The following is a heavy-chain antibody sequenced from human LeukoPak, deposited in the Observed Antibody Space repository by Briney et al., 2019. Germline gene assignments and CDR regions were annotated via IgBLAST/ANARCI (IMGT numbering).Heavy chain of an antibody. CDR2: INPNSGGT. CDR1: GYTFTGYY. J-gene: IGHJ6*03. D-gene: IGHD6-19*01. CDR3: ARSPGAGPYYYYYHMDV. Sequence: GASVKVSCKASGYTFTGYYMHWVRQAPGQGLEWMGWINPNSGGTNYAQKFQGRVTMTRDTSISTAYMELSRLRSDDTAVYYCARSPGAGPYYYYYHMDVWGKGTTVTVSS. V-gene: IGHV1-2*02.